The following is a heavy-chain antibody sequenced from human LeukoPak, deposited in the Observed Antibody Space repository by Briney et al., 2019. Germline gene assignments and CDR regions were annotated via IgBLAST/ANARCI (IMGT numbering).Heavy chain of an antibody. CDR2: ISGSGGST. CDR3: AKIQGLSNSATDAYFDD. D-gene: IGHD6-13*01. J-gene: IGHJ4*02. V-gene: IGHV3-23*01. Sequence: PGGSLRLSCAASGFTFSSYAMSWVRQAPGKGLEWVSVISGSGGSTHYADSVKGRFTISRDNSKNTLYLQMSSLRAEDTAVYYCAKIQGLSNSATDAYFDDWGQGTLVTVSS. CDR1: GFTFSSYA.